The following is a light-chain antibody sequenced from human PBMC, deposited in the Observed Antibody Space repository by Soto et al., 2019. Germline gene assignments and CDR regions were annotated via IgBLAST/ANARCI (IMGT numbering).Light chain of an antibody. Sequence: EIGLSQSPGTLSLSPGERATLPCSASQTISRNYIAWYQQKPGRAPRLLISRTSNRATGIADRFSGSGSGTDFSLTISSLEPEDSAVYFCQQYGRTFGQGTKVDIK. CDR1: QTISRNY. V-gene: IGKV3-20*01. CDR3: QQYGRT. CDR2: RTS. J-gene: IGKJ1*01.